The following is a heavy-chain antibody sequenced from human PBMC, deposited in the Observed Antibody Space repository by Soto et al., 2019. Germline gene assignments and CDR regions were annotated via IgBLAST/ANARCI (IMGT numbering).Heavy chain of an antibody. V-gene: IGHV3-30*03. CDR1: GFTFSSYG. Sequence: QVQLVESGGGVVQPGGSLRLSCAASGFTFSSYGMHWVRQAPGKGLAWVAVISYDGSNRYYGDSVKGRFTISRDNSKNTLYLQMNSLRAEDTAVSYCASNWSGYYYFYSWGQGTLVTVSS. J-gene: IGHJ4*02. D-gene: IGHD3-3*01. CDR2: ISYDGSNR. CDR3: ASNWSGYYYFYS.